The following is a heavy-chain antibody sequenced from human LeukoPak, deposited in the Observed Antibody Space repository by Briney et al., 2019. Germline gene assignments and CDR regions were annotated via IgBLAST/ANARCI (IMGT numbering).Heavy chain of an antibody. D-gene: IGHD6-13*01. J-gene: IGHJ4*02. CDR3: AREGITAAADY. V-gene: IGHV3-21*06. Sequence: GGSLRLSCAASGFTFSSYAMSWVRQAPGKGLEWISTISSNSGHIYYADSVRGRFAISRDNAENSLYLQMNSLRAEDTAVYYCAREGITAAADYWGQGTLVTVSS. CDR1: GFTFSSYA. CDR2: ISSNSGHI.